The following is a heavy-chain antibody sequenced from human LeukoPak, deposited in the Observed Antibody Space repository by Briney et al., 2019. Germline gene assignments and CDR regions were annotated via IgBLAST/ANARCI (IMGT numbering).Heavy chain of an antibody. J-gene: IGHJ4*02. V-gene: IGHV3-23*01. CDR3: AKGLGQQLIFDY. Sequence: GGSLRLSCAASGFTFSSYAMSWVRQAPGKGLEWVSVISGSGGSTYYADSVKGRFTISRDNSKNTLYLQMNSLRAEDTAVYYCAKGLGQQLIFDYWGQGTLVTVSS. CDR1: GFTFSSYA. D-gene: IGHD6-13*01. CDR2: ISGSGGST.